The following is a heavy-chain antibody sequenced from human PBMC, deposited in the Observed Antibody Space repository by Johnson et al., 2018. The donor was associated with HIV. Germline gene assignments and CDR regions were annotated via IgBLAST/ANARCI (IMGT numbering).Heavy chain of an antibody. CDR1: GFTFSDYW. V-gene: IGHV3-7*01. CDR3: VRWGIGWSAFDV. CDR2: IKEDGSER. Sequence: VQLVESGGGLVQPGGSLRLSCAASGFTFSDYWMSWVRQAPGKGLEWVANIKEDGSERYYVDSVKGRFIISRDNAKNSLYLQMNSLSPEDRAVYYCVRWGIGWSAFDVWGQGTMVTVSS. J-gene: IGHJ3*01. D-gene: IGHD6-19*01.